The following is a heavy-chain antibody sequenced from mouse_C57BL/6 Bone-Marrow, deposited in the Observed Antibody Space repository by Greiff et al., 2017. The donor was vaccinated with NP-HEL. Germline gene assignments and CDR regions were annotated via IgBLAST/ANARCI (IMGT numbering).Heavy chain of an antibody. CDR2: IYPGDGDT. CDR1: GYEFSNYW. CDR3: ARGAY. J-gene: IGHJ3*01. V-gene: IGHV1-80*01. Sequence: QVQLQQSGAELVKPGASVKISCKASGYEFSNYWMNWVKQRPGKGLEWIGQIYPGDGDTNYNGKFKDKATLTAAKSSSTAYMQLSRRTAEDSAVYFCARGAYGGQGTLVTVSA.